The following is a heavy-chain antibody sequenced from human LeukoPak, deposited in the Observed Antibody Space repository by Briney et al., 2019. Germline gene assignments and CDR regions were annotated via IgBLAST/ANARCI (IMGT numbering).Heavy chain of an antibody. V-gene: IGHV1-69*05. D-gene: IGHD6-6*01. CDR1: GLTLSTYA. J-gene: IGHJ6*03. CDR3: ASSPRIVGRLDYYYYMDV. CDR2: IIPMFGSA. Sequence: PVKVSCKASGLTLSTYAISWVRQAPGQGLEWMGGIIPMFGSAHYAQKFQDGVTITTDESTTIAYMELSSLRSEDTAVYYCASSPRIVGRLDYYYYMDVWGKGTTVTVSS.